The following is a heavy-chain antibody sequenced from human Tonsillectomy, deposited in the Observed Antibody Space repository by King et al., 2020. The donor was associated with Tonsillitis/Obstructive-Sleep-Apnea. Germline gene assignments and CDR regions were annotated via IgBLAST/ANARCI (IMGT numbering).Heavy chain of an antibody. Sequence: VQLVQSGAEVKKPGASVKVSCKASGYTFTGYYMHWVRQAPGQGLEWMGWINPNSGDTSSAQKFQCQGRVTMTRETSISTAYMELSRLRSDDTAVYYCARDRNIYNIGWDDAFDIWGQGTMVTVSS. V-gene: IGHV1-2*02. CDR3: ARDRNIYNIGWDDAFDI. CDR1: GYTFTGYY. D-gene: IGHD6-19*01. J-gene: IGHJ3*02. CDR2: INPNSGDT.